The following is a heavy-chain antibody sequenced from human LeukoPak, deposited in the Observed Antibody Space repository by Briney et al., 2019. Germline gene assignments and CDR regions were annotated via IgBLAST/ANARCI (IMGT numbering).Heavy chain of an antibody. CDR1: GYTFTSYG. Sequence: ASVTLSSKASGYTFTSYGISWVRQAPGQGLEWMGWIYPNSGNTDYAQKLQGRDTMTTDTSTSTAYMELRSLTSDDTAVFYCARGGPHGSGSFKYYFDYWGEGTLATVSS. D-gene: IGHD3-10*01. J-gene: IGHJ4*01. V-gene: IGHV1-18*01. CDR2: IYPNSGNT. CDR3: ARGGPHGSGSFKYYFDY.